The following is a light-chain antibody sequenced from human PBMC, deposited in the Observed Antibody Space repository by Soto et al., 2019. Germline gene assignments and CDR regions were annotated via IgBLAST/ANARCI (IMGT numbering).Light chain of an antibody. CDR1: SSDVGGYNF. V-gene: IGLV2-14*01. CDR2: EVI. Sequence: QSVLTQPASVSGSPGQSITISCTGTSSDVGGYNFVSWYQHLPGKAPKLLIYEVINRPSGVSDRFSGSVSGNTASLTISGLQAEDEADFYCASYTSSSTYVFGTGTKVTVL. J-gene: IGLJ1*01. CDR3: ASYTSSSTYV.